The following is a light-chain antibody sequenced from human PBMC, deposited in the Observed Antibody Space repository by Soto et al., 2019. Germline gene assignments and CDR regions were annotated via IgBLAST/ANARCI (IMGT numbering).Light chain of an antibody. Sequence: IPSTKCPTILPESLADRATISYRPSQGIRNDLGWYQQKPGKAPKLLIYAAYNLQSGVPPRFSGSGSGTEFTLTINSLQPDDFATYYCQQYNTYSGTFGQGTKVDIK. CDR3: QQYNTYSGT. J-gene: IGKJ1*01. V-gene: IGKV1-17*01. CDR1: QGIRND. CDR2: AAY.